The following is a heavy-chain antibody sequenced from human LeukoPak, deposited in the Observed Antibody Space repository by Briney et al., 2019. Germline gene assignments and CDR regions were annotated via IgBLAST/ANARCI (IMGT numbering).Heavy chain of an antibody. D-gene: IGHD2-21*02. J-gene: IGHJ6*03. Sequence: SQTLSLTCTVSGGSISSGSYYWSWIRQPAGKGLEWIGRIYISGSTNYNPSLKSRVTISVDRSKNQFSLKLSSVTAADTAVYYCARIYCGGDCRGYYYHYYMDVWGKGTTVTISS. CDR1: GGSISSGSYY. CDR2: IYISGST. CDR3: ARIYCGGDCRGYYYHYYMDV. V-gene: IGHV4-61*02.